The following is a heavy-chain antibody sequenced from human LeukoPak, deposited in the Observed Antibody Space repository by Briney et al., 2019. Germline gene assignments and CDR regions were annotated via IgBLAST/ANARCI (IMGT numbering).Heavy chain of an antibody. J-gene: IGHJ4*02. CDR3: ARLLSGSFDY. CDR2: FSNSGTT. CDR1: GGSISDYY. D-gene: IGHD3-10*01. Sequence: SETLSLTCTVSGGSISDYYWSWIRQPPGKGLEWIGYFSNSGTTNQNPSLKSRVTISVDTSKNQFSLKLSSVTAADTALYYCARLLSGSFDYWGQGTLVTVSS. V-gene: IGHV4-59*01.